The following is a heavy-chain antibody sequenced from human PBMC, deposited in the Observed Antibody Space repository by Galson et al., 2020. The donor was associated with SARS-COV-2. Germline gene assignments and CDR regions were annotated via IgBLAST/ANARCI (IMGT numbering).Heavy chain of an antibody. CDR3: ARGLDGTGRFNGWDY. Sequence: SETLSLTCAVYGGSFSGYFWSWIRQPPGKGMEWIGEVNHSGSTNYNPSLKSRVTISVDTSKNQFSLKLSSVTAADTAVYYCARGLDGTGRFNGWDYWGQGTLVTVSS. J-gene: IGHJ4*02. CDR1: GGSFSGYF. D-gene: IGHD2-8*02. V-gene: IGHV4-34*01. CDR2: VNHSGST.